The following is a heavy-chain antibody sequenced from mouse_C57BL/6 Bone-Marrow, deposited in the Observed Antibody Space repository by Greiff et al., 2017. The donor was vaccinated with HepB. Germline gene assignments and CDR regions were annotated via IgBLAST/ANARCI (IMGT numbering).Heavy chain of an antibody. CDR3: ARPFIPSGD. J-gene: IGHJ2*01. V-gene: IGHV1-64*01. Sequence: VQLQQPGAELVKPGASVKLSCKASGYTFTSYWMHWVKQRPGQGLEWIGMIHPNSGSNNYNEKFKSKATLTVDKSSSTAYMQLSSLTSEDSAVYYCARPFIPSGDWGQGTTLTVSS. CDR1: GYTFTSYW. CDR2: IHPNSGSN. D-gene: IGHD1-1*01.